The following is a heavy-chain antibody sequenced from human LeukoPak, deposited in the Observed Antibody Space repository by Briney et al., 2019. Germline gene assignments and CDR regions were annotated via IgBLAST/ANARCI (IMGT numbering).Heavy chain of an antibody. Sequence: PSETLSLTCTVSGDSIISYYWSWIRQPAGKGLEWIGRMYTSGSTNYNPSLKSRVTISVDKSKNQFSLKLSSVTAADTAVYYCARAPDYDSYYYYYMDVWGKGSTVTVSS. CDR2: MYTSGST. CDR3: ARAPDYDSYYYYYMDV. D-gene: IGHD3-16*01. V-gene: IGHV4-4*07. CDR1: GDSIISYY. J-gene: IGHJ6*03.